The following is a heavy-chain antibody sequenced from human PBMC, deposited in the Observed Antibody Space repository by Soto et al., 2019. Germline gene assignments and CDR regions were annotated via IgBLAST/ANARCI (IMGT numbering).Heavy chain of an antibody. V-gene: IGHV4-59*01. CDR3: ARDGYDGSGSPYPDY. CDR2: IYYLGST. D-gene: IGHD3-10*01. Sequence: SGTLSLTCSVSGGSMSEYFWSWIRQSPGKGLEWIGYIYYLGSTDYNPSLKSRVTISVDTSKRQFSLRLTSVTAADTAVYYCARDGYDGSGSPYPDYWGTGTQVTVSP. CDR1: GGSMSEYF. J-gene: IGHJ4*02.